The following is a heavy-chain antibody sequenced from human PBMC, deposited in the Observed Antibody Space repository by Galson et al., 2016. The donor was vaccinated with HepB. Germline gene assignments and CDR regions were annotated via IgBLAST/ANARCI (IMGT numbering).Heavy chain of an antibody. V-gene: IGHV3-21*01. J-gene: IGHJ4*02. CDR1: GFNFNIYR. Sequence: SLRLSCAVSGFNFNIYRMNWVRQAPGKGLEWVAAIGFNPNNLYYADSVKGRLTIARDNTRSSLFLQMNSLTVEDTAVYFCARDHSLGPGVVYYFDYWGQGTLVTVSS. CDR2: IGFNPNNL. D-gene: IGHD3-10*01. CDR3: ARDHSLGPGVVYYFDY.